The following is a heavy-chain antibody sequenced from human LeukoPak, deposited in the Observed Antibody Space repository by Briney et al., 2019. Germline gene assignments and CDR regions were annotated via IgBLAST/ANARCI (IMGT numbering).Heavy chain of an antibody. CDR1: GFTFSSYA. CDR3: ARDSGWWRFDF. V-gene: IGHV3-23*01. J-gene: IGHJ4*02. CDR2: ISGSGGST. D-gene: IGHD6-13*01. Sequence: GGSLRLSCAASGFTFSSYAMSWVRQAPGKGLEWVSAISGSGGSTYYADSVKGRFTISRDNGKNSLYLQMNSLRAEDTAVYYCARDSGWWRFDFWGQGTLVTVSS.